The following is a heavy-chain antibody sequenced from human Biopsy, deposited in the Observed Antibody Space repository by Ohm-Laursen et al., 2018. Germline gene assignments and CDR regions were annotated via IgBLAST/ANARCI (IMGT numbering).Heavy chain of an antibody. CDR2: IYYSVMT. CDR3: ARDSRILNYGNFKYYHYYGMDV. J-gene: IGHJ6*02. D-gene: IGHD4-11*01. V-gene: IGHV4-59*02. Sequence: SETLSLTCTVSGDSVTKYYWSWIRQPPGKGLEWIGHIYYSVMTNYNPSLQSRVSISVDTSRNQVSLTLSSVTAADTAVYYCARDSRILNYGNFKYYHYYGMDVWGQGTTVTVSS. CDR1: GDSVTKYY.